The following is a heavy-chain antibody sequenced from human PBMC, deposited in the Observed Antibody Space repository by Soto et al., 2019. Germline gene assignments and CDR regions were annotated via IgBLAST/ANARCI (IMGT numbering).Heavy chain of an antibody. CDR3: ATAPYFDY. Sequence: GGSLRLSCAASGFTFSDHYVDWVRQAPGKGLEWVGRSRNKTKSYSSDYAASVKGRFTISRDDSKNLLYLQMNSLRTEDTAVYYCATAPYFDYWGQGTLVTVSS. CDR1: GFTFSDHY. V-gene: IGHV3-72*01. J-gene: IGHJ4*02. CDR2: SRNKTKSYSS.